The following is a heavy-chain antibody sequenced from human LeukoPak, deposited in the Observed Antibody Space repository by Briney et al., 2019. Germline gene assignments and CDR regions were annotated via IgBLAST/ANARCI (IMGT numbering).Heavy chain of an antibody. CDR3: ARGSSRYSI. CDR2: INHSGST. J-gene: IGHJ3*02. D-gene: IGHD3-16*02. Sequence: SETLSLTCAVYGGSFSGYYWSWIRQPPGKGLEWIGEINHSGSTNYNPSLKSRVTISVDTSKNQFSLKLSSVTAADTAVYYCARGSSRYSIWGQGTMVTVSS. V-gene: IGHV4-34*01. CDR1: GGSFSGYY.